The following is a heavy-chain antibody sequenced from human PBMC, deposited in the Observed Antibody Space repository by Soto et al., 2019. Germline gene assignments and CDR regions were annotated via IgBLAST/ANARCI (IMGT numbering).Heavy chain of an antibody. V-gene: IGHV4-30-4*01. CDR2: ISYRVDT. Sequence: PSETLSLTCTVSGDSFSSDDYYWSWLRQPPGKGLEWIGYISYRVDTYYSPSLKSRVTMSIDTSKNQFSLNVSSVTAADTAVYYCARVAGVAYCGGDCYHFDYWGQGTLVTVSS. J-gene: IGHJ4*02. CDR3: ARVAGVAYCGGDCYHFDY. D-gene: IGHD2-21*02. CDR1: GDSFSSDDYY.